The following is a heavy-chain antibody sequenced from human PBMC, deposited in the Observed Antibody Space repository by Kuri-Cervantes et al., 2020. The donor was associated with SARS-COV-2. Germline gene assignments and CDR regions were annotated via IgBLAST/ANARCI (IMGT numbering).Heavy chain of an antibody. D-gene: IGHD2-21*01. V-gene: IGHV4-39*07. Sequence: SETLSLTCTVSGGSISSSSYYWGWIRQPPGKGLEWIGSIHYSGSTYYNPSLKSRVTISVDTSKNQFSLKLSSVTAADTAVYYCARVGVVIAIPDYWGQGTLVTVSS. CDR2: IHYSGST. CDR3: ARVGVVIAIPDY. J-gene: IGHJ4*02. CDR1: GGSISSSSYY.